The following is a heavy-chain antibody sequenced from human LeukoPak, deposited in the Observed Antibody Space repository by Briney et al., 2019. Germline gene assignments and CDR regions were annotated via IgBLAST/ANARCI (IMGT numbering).Heavy chain of an antibody. Sequence: SGPTLVNPTQTLTLTCTFSGFSLSTSGVGVGWIRQPPGKALEWLALIYWNDDKRYSPSLKSRLTITKDTSKNQVVLTMTNMDPVDTATYYCARAYYDILTGYYGPTDYWGQGTLVTVSS. CDR1: GFSLSTSGVG. CDR3: ARAYYDILTGYYGPTDY. D-gene: IGHD3-9*01. CDR2: IYWNDDK. V-gene: IGHV2-5*01. J-gene: IGHJ4*02.